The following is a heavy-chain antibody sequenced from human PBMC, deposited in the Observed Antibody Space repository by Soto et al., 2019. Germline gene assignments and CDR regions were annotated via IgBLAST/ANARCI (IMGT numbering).Heavy chain of an antibody. Sequence: QVQLVASGGGVVQPGRSLRLSCAASGFTFSSYGMHWVRQAPGKGLEWVAVISYDGSNKYYADSVKGRFTISRDNSKNTLYLQMNSLRAEDTAVYYCANTKGAPFSYYYYGMDVWGQGTTVTVSS. J-gene: IGHJ6*02. CDR3: ANTKGAPFSYYYYGMDV. D-gene: IGHD1-26*01. CDR2: ISYDGSNK. CDR1: GFTFSSYG. V-gene: IGHV3-30*18.